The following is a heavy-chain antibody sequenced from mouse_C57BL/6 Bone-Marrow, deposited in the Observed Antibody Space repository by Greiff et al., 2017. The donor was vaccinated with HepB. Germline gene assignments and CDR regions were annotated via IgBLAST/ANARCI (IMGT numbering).Heavy chain of an antibody. D-gene: IGHD2-2*01. CDR2: INPSSGYT. J-gene: IGHJ3*01. CDR3: AGIYYGFWFAY. Sequence: VMLSCKASGYTFTSYWMHWVKQRTGQGLEWIGYINPSSGYTKYNQKFKDKATLTADKSSSTAYMQLSSLTYEDSAVYYCAGIYYGFWFAYWGQGTLVTVSA. CDR1: GYTFTSYW. V-gene: IGHV1-7*01.